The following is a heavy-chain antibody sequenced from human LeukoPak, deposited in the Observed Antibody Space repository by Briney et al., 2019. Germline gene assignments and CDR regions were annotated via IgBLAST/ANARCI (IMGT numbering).Heavy chain of an antibody. CDR2: IYTSGST. V-gene: IGHV4-4*07. D-gene: IGHD3-3*01. CDR3: ARVPTYYDFWSGYQPSDY. CDR1: GGSISSYY. Sequence: SETLSLTCTVSGGSISSYYWSWIRQPPGKGLEWIGRIYTSGSTNYNPSLKSRVTMSVDTSKNQFSLKLSSVTAADTAVYYCARVPTYYDFWSGYQPSDYWGQGTLVTVSS. J-gene: IGHJ4*02.